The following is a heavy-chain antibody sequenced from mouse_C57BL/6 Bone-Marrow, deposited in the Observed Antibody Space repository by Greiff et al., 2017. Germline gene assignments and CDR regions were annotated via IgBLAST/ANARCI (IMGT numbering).Heavy chain of an antibody. CDR1: GYTFTDYE. CDR3: TPYGNFFDY. CDR2: IDPETGGT. D-gene: IGHD2-1*01. J-gene: IGHJ2*01. Sequence: VQLQQSGAELVRPGASVTLSCTASGYTFTDYEMHWVKQTPVHGLEWIGAIDPETGGTAYNQKFKGKAILTADKSSSTAYMELRSLTSEDSAVYYCTPYGNFFDYWGQGTTLTVSS. V-gene: IGHV1-15*01.